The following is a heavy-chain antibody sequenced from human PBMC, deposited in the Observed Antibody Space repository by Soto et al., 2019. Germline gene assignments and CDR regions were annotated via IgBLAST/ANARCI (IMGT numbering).Heavy chain of an antibody. CDR3: ASHEFWSGNYYYGMEV. Sequence: ASVKVSCTASGYTFTGYYMHWVRQAPGQGLEWMGWINPNSGGTNYAQKFQGRVTMTRDTSISTAYMELSRLRSDDTAVYYCASHEFWSGNYYYGMEVWGQGTTVIVS. CDR2: INPNSGGT. V-gene: IGHV1-2*02. CDR1: GYTFTGYY. J-gene: IGHJ6*01. D-gene: IGHD3-3*01.